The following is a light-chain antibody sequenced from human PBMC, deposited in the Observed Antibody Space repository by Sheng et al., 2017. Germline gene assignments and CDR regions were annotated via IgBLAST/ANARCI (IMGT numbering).Light chain of an antibody. CDR3: YSPSSTYIYV. Sequence: QSALTQPASVSGSPGQSITISCTGSSGDVGRYNYVSWYQQYPGKAPKLMIYDVSNRPSGVSDRFSASKSGITASLTISGLQAEDEADYYCYSPSSTYIYVFGAGTKVTVL. CDR1: SGDVGRYNY. CDR2: DVS. J-gene: IGLJ1*01. V-gene: IGLV2-14*03.